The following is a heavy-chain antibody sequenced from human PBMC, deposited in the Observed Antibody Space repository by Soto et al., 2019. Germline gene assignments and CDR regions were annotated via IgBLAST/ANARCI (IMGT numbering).Heavy chain of an antibody. CDR2: INHSGST. CDR3: ARGNLARITIFGVVFSYMDV. D-gene: IGHD3-3*01. Sequence: SETLSLTCAVYGGSFSGYYWSWIRQPPGKGLEWIGEINHSGSTNYNPSLKSRVTISVDTSKNQFSLKLSSVTAADTAVYYCARGNLARITIFGVVFSYMDVWGKGTTVTVSS. V-gene: IGHV4-34*01. CDR1: GGSFSGYY. J-gene: IGHJ6*03.